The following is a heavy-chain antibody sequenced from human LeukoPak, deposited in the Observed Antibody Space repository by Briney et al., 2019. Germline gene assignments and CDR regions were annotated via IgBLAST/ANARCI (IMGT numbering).Heavy chain of an antibody. V-gene: IGHV3-48*04. Sequence: GGSLRLSCAASGFTFSSYNMNWVRQAPGKGLEWVSYISSSSSTIYYADSVKGRFTISRDNAKNSLYLQMNSLRAEDTAVYYCARGTYYYDSSGPSTDYWGQGTLVTVSS. CDR1: GFTFSSYN. CDR3: ARGTYYYDSSGPSTDY. J-gene: IGHJ4*02. CDR2: ISSSSSTI. D-gene: IGHD3-22*01.